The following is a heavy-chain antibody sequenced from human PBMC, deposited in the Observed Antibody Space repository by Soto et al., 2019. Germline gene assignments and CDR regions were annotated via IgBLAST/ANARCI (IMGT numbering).Heavy chain of an antibody. V-gene: IGHV3-23*01. J-gene: IGHJ4*02. Sequence: EVQLLESGGDLVQPGGSLRLSCAASGFTFRSYAMTWVRQAPGKGLEWVSAISGSGGSTYYADSVKGRFTVSRDNSKNTLYLQMNSLRAEDTAEYYCGLYYDSDAHYVEYWGQGTLVTVSS. D-gene: IGHD3-22*01. CDR1: GFTFRSYA. CDR2: ISGSGGST. CDR3: GLYYDSDAHYVEY.